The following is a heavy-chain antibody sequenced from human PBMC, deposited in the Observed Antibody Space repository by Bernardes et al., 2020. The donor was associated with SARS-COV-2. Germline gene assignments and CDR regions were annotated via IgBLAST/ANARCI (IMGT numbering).Heavy chain of an antibody. CDR3: ARSRGGYDHLDY. D-gene: IGHD5-12*01. J-gene: IGHJ4*02. CDR1: GGSFSTSY. CDR2: IDTRGST. Sequence: SETLSLTCTVSGGSFSTSYWSWIRQPAGAGLAWIGRIDTRGSTIYNPSLQSRVIMSVDTLKSQFSLSLSSVTAADTALYYCARSRGGYDHLDYWGQGTLVTVSS. V-gene: IGHV4-4*07.